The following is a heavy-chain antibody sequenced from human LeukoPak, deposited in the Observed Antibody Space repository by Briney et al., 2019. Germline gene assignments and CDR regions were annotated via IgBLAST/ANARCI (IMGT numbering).Heavy chain of an antibody. Sequence: ASVNVSCKASGYTFTSYGISWVRQAPGQGLGWMGWISAYNGNTNYAQKLQGRVTMTTDTSTSTAYMELRSLRSDDTAVYYCARDSAWLGYCSSTSCFQGHYYGMDVWGQGTTVTVSS. CDR2: ISAYNGNT. D-gene: IGHD2-2*01. V-gene: IGHV1-18*01. J-gene: IGHJ6*02. CDR3: ARDSAWLGYCSSTSCFQGHYYGMDV. CDR1: GYTFTSYG.